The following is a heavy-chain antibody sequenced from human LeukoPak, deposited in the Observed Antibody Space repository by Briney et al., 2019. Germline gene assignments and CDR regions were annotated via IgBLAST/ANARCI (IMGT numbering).Heavy chain of an antibody. V-gene: IGHV1-8*01. CDR2: MNPNSGNT. Sequence: ASVKVSCKTSGYTFTSYAISWVRQATGQGLEWMGWMNPNSGNTGYAQKFQGRVTMTRNTSISTAYMELSSLRSEDTAVYYCARVFTMVRGVMGYWGQGTLVTVSS. CDR1: GYTFTSYA. J-gene: IGHJ4*02. CDR3: ARVFTMVRGVMGY. D-gene: IGHD3-10*01.